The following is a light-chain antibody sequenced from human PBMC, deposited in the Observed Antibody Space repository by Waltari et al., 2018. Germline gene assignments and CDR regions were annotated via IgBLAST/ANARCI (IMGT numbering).Light chain of an antibody. J-gene: IGLJ2*01. CDR3: QVWHSSTNVI. CDR1: HIGGKS. Sequence: SYDLTQQPSVSVAPGETASITCGGDHIGGKSVHWYQQKPGQAPVVIIYYNTDRPSGIPERFSGSNSANTATLIISRVEAGDEADYFCQVWHSSTNVIFGGGTKLTVV. CDR2: YNT. V-gene: IGLV3-21*04.